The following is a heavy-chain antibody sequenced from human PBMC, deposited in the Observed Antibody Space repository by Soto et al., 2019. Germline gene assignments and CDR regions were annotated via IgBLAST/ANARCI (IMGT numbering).Heavy chain of an antibody. CDR2: IVVGSGNT. J-gene: IGHJ5*02. V-gene: IGHV1-58*01. Sequence: QMQLVQSGPEVKKPGTSVKVSCKASGFTFSSSAVQWVRQARGQRLEWIGWIVVGSGNTNYAQKFQERVTITRDMSTSTAYMELSSLRSEDTAVYYCAADYYGSGSSPNWFDPWGQGTRVTVSS. CDR3: AADYYGSGSSPNWFDP. D-gene: IGHD3-10*01. CDR1: GFTFSSSA.